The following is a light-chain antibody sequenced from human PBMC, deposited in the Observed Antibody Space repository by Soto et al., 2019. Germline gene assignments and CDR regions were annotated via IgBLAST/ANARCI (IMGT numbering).Light chain of an antibody. J-gene: IGKJ1*01. CDR3: QLYGSSPPWT. V-gene: IGKV3-20*01. Sequence: EIVLTQSPGTLSLSPGERATLSCRSSQSFSSSQLAWYQQKPGQAPRLVIYDSSTRATGIPDRCIGSGSGTDFTLTISRLEPEDFAVYHCQLYGSSPPWTFGQGTNVEIK. CDR1: QSFSSSQ. CDR2: DSS.